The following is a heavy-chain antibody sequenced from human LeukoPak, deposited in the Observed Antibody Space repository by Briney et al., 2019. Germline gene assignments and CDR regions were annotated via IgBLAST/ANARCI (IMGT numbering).Heavy chain of an antibody. CDR2: IRSKAYGGTT. J-gene: IGHJ4*02. V-gene: IGHV3-49*03. Sequence: GGSLRLSCTASGFTFGDYAMSWFRQAPGKGLEWVGFIRSKAYGGTTEYAASVKGRFTISRDDSKSIAYLQMNCLKTEDTAVYYCTRGHNSTRYYDILTGAVYWGQGTLVTVSS. CDR3: TRGHNSTRYYDILTGAVY. CDR1: GFTFGDYA. D-gene: IGHD3-9*01.